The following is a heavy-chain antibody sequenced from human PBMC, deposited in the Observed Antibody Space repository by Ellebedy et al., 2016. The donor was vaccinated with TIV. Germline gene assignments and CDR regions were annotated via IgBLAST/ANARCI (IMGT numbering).Heavy chain of an antibody. D-gene: IGHD2-15*01. V-gene: IGHV3-48*02. CDR3: ARDGGVAGETDV. CDR1: GFMFNTYN. J-gene: IGHJ6*02. CDR2: INRGSSVI. Sequence: GESLKISCAASGFMFNTYNMDWVRQAPGKGLEWVSYINRGSSVIYYADSVKGRCTISRDNAKKSLYLQMNSLRDEDTAIYYCARDGGVAGETDVWGQGTTVTVSS.